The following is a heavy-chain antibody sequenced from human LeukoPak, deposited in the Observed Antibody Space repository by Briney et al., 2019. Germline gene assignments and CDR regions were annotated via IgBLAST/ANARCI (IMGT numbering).Heavy chain of an antibody. D-gene: IGHD1-14*01. V-gene: IGHV3-7*04. J-gene: IGHJ4*02. CDR2: IKKDGSET. Sequence: HPGGSLRLSCAASGFTFNDFAMNWVRHIPGKGLEWVANIKKDGSETHYVDSVVGRFTISRDSARNSLFLQMNNLRVEDTGTYYCARGNYNLGSCWGQGTLVTVSS. CDR3: ARGNYNLGSC. CDR1: GFTFNDFA.